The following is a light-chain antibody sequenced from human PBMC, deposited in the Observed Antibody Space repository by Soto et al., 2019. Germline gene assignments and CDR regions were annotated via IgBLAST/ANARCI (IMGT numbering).Light chain of an antibody. J-gene: IGLJ2*01. CDR2: DVT. Sequence: QSALTQPASVSGSPGQSITISCTGTSSDVGGYNYVSWYQQHPGKAPKLLICDVTNRPSGVSNRFSGSKPGNTASLTISGLQTEDEADYYCSSFASSIPLVFGGGTKVTVL. CDR3: SSFASSIPLV. CDR1: SSDVGGYNY. V-gene: IGLV2-14*03.